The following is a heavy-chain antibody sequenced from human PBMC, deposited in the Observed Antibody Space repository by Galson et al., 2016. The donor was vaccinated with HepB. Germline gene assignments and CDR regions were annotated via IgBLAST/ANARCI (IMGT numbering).Heavy chain of an antibody. CDR2: INPGDSDT. Sequence: QSGAEVKKPGESLKISCEGSGYSFTTYWIGWVRQMPGKGLEWMGIINPGDSDTRYSPSLQGQVTISADKSISTAYLQWSSLKASDTAMYYCARLGWQPFHHDYNVNVWGTGTTVTVSS. V-gene: IGHV5-51*01. CDR1: GYSFTTYW. D-gene: IGHD4-23*01. J-gene: IGHJ6*03. CDR3: ARLGWQPFHHDYNVNV.